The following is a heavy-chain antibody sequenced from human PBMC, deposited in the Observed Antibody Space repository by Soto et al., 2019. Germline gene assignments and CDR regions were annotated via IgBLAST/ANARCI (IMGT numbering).Heavy chain of an antibody. CDR3: AADSGYCSGGSCFRFDP. V-gene: IGHV1-58*02. CDR1: GFTFTSSA. D-gene: IGHD2-15*01. CDR2: IVVGSGNT. Sequence: QMQLVQSGPEVKKPGTSVKVSCKASGFTFTSSAMQWVRQARGQRLEWIGWIVVGSGNTNYAQKFQERGPMTRXXSXSXXYMELSSLRSEDTAVYYCAADSGYCSGGSCFRFDPWGQGTLVTVSS. J-gene: IGHJ5*02.